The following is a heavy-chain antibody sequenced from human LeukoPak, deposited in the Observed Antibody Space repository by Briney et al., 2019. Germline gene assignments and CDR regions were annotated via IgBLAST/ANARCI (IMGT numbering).Heavy chain of an antibody. CDR1: GFTFDDYA. J-gene: IGHJ6*02. CDR2: ISWNSGSI. CDR3: AKGKGTMTKRSYCYGMDV. V-gene: IGHV3-9*01. Sequence: PGGSLRLSCAASGFTFDDYAMHWVRQAPGKGLEWVSGISWNSGSIGYADSVKGRFTISRDNAKNSLYLQMNSLRAEDTALYYCAKGKGTMTKRSYCYGMDVWGQGTTVTVSS. D-gene: IGHD3-22*01.